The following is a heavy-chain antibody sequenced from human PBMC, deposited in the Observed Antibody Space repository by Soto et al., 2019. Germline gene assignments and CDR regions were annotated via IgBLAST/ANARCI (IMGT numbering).Heavy chain of an antibody. D-gene: IGHD2-15*01. V-gene: IGHV1-8*01. CDR1: GYTFTSYD. CDR3: ARGRLGGSPYWLDP. J-gene: IGHJ5*02. Sequence: GASVKVSCKTSGYTFTSYDINWVRQATGQGLEWMGWMNPNSGNTGYAQKLQGRVTMTRDTSISTAYMEVTSLTSEDTAVYYCARGRLGGSPYWLDPWGQGTLVTVSS. CDR2: MNPNSGNT.